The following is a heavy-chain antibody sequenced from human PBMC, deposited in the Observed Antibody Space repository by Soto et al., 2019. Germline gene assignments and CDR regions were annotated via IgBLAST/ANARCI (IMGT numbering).Heavy chain of an antibody. J-gene: IGHJ4*02. CDR3: ARTSYYYDSSGYYYRASYFDY. Sequence: SETLSLTCAVYGGSFSGYYWSWIRQPPGKGLEWIGEINHSGSTNYNPSLKSRVTISVDTSKNQFSLKLSSVTAADTAVYYCARTSYYYDSSGYYYRASYFDYWGQGTLGTVSS. D-gene: IGHD3-22*01. CDR2: INHSGST. V-gene: IGHV4-34*01. CDR1: GGSFSGYY.